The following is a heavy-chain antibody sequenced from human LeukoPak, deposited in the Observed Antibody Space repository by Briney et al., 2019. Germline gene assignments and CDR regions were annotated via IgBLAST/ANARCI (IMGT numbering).Heavy chain of an antibody. J-gene: IGHJ6*02. Sequence: GGSLRLSCAASGFTFSTNVMTWVRQAPGKGLEWVSSISVNGGSTYYADSVKGRFTISRDNSKNTLYLQMNSLRAEDTAVYYCARGLATYYDFWSGYMKYYYYYGMDVWGQGTTVTVSS. CDR3: ARGLATYYDFWSGYMKYYYYYGMDV. CDR1: GFTFSTNV. V-gene: IGHV3-23*01. D-gene: IGHD3-3*01. CDR2: ISVNGGST.